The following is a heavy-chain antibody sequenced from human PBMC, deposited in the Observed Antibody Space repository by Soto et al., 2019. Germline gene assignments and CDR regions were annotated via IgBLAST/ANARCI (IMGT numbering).Heavy chain of an antibody. CDR2: ISYDGSNK. CDR3: AREAKYYFGY. Sequence: GGSLRLSCAASGFTFSSYAMHWVRQAPGKGLEWVAVISYDGSNKYYADSVKGRFTISRDNSKNTLYLQMNSLRAEDTAVYYCAREAKYYFGYWGQGTLVTVSS. CDR1: GFTFSSYA. V-gene: IGHV3-30-3*01. D-gene: IGHD5-12*01. J-gene: IGHJ4*02.